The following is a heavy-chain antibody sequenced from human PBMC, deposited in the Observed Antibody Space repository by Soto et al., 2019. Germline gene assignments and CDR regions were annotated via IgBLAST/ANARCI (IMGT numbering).Heavy chain of an antibody. CDR3: ARQNQPGYYYYAMDV. J-gene: IGHJ6*02. Sequence: PSETLSLTCTVSGGSISSGGYYWNWIRQHPGKGLEWIGYIYYSGSTYYNPSLKSRVTISVDTSKNQFSLKLSSVTAADTAVYYCARQNQPGYYYYAMDVWGQGTTVTVSS. CDR1: GGSISSGGYY. V-gene: IGHV4-31*03. CDR2: IYYSGST.